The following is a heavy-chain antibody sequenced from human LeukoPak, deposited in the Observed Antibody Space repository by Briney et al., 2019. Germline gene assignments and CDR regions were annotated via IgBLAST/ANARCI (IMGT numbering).Heavy chain of an antibody. Sequence: PSQTLSLTCTVSGGSISSGSYYWSWIRQPAGKGLEWIGRIYTSGSTNYNPSLKSRVTISVDTSKNQFSLKLSSVTAADTAVYYCASVYCGGDCLVPHFDYRGQGTLVTVSS. CDR3: ASVYCGGDCLVPHFDY. CDR1: GGSISSGSYY. D-gene: IGHD2-21*02. CDR2: IYTSGST. V-gene: IGHV4-61*02. J-gene: IGHJ4*02.